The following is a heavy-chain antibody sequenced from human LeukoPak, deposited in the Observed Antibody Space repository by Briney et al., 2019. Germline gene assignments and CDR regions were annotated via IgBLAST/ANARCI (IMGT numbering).Heavy chain of an antibody. CDR1: GGSFSGYY. CDR2: INHSGST. J-gene: IGHJ4*02. V-gene: IGHV4-34*01. Sequence: SSETLSLTCAVYGGSFSGYYWSWIRQPPRKGLEWTGEINHSGSTNYNPSLKSRVTISVDTSKNQFSLKLSSVTAADTAVYYCARGVNCSSTSCYAVTFDYWGQGTLVTVSS. CDR3: ARGVNCSSTSCYAVTFDY. D-gene: IGHD2-2*01.